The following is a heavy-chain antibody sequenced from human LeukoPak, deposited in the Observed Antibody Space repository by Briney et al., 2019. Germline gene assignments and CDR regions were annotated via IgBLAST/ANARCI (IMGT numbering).Heavy chain of an antibody. CDR2: IYYSGST. D-gene: IGHD6-13*01. J-gene: IGHJ6*02. V-gene: IGHV4-61*01. CDR3: ARLLSTYSSSWYRSLYYYYGMDV. CDR1: GGSVSSGSYY. Sequence: PSETLSLTCTVSGGSVSSGSYYWSWIRQPPGKGLEWIGYIYYSGSTNYNPSLKSRVTISVDTSKNQFSLKLSSVTAADTAVYYCARLLSTYSSSWYRSLYYYYGMDVWGQGTTVTVSS.